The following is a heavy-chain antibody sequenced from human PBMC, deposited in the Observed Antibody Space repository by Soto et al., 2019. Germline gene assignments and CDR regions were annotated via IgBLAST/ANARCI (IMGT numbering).Heavy chain of an antibody. J-gene: IGHJ4*02. Sequence: SETLSLTCTVSGGSISSGGYYWSWIRQHPGKGLEWIGYIYYSGSTYYNPSLKSRVTISVDTSKNQFSLKLSSVTAADTAVYYCARGITGSRHYFDYWGQGTLVTVSS. CDR1: GGSISSGGYY. CDR3: ARGITGSRHYFDY. D-gene: IGHD1-20*01. CDR2: IYYSGST. V-gene: IGHV4-31*03.